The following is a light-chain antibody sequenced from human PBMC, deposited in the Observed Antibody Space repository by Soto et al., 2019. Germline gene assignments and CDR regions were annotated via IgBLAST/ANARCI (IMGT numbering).Light chain of an antibody. CDR2: SAS. CDR1: QDISIY. V-gene: IGKV1-27*01. CDR3: QKFNTAPLT. J-gene: IGKJ5*01. Sequence: DIQMTQSPSSLSASVGDRVTITCRASQDISIYLAWYQQKPGKVPKLLIYSASTLQSGVPSRFSGSGSGTDFTLTISSLQPEVVATYYCQKFNTAPLTFGLGTRLEIK.